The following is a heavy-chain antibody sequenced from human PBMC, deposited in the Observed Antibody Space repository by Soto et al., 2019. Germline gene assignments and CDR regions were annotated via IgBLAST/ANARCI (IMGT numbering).Heavy chain of an antibody. V-gene: IGHV2-5*01. J-gene: IGHJ4*02. D-gene: IGHD3-22*01. CDR3: AHRGYYDSSGYYKGFDY. CDR1: GFSLSTSGVG. Sequence: QITLKESGPTLVKPTQTLTLTCTFSGFSLSTSGVGVGWMRQPPGKALEWLALIYWNDDKRYSPSLKSRLTITKDTSKNQVVLTMTNMDPVDTATYYCAHRGYYDSSGYYKGFDYWGQGTLVTVSS. CDR2: IYWNDDK.